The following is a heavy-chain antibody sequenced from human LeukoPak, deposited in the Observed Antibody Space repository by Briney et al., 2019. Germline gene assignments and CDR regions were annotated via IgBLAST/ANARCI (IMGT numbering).Heavy chain of an antibody. CDR3: ARSKAVAVPYYYYYMDV. D-gene: IGHD6-19*01. Sequence: PSETLSLTCTVSGGSISSYYWSWLRQPPGKGLEWIGYIYYSGSTNYNPSLKSRVTISVDTSKNQFSLKLSSVTAADTAVYYCARSKAVAVPYYYYYMDVWGKGTTVTVSS. J-gene: IGHJ6*03. CDR2: IYYSGST. CDR1: GGSISSYY. V-gene: IGHV4-59*01.